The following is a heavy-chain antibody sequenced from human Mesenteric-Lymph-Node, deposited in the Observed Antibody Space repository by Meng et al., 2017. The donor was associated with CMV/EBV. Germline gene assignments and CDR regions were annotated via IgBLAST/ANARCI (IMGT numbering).Heavy chain of an antibody. D-gene: IGHD3-22*01. CDR1: GYTFSSYG. CDR3: ARGLYYDISDYYGY. Sequence: SVKVSCKASGYTFSSYGISWVRQAPGQGLEWMGGIIPIFGTANYAQKFQGRVTITTDESTSTAYMELSSLTSDDTAVYYCARGLYYDISDYYGYWGQGTLVTVSS. CDR2: IIPIFGTA. J-gene: IGHJ4*02. V-gene: IGHV1-69*05.